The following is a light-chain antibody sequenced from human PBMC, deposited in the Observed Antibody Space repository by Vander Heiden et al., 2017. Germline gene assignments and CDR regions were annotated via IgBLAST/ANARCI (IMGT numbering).Light chain of an antibody. Sequence: DIVTTQYPDSLAVSLGERASVNCKSSQTLLKSSNNKNYLAWYQHKPGQPPKLLIYWASTRQSGVPDRFSGGGSGTDYTLTISSLQAEDVAVYYCQQYFTIPLTFGGGTKVEIK. CDR1: QTLLKSSNNKNY. CDR3: QQYFTIPLT. J-gene: IGKJ4*01. CDR2: WAS. V-gene: IGKV4-1*01.